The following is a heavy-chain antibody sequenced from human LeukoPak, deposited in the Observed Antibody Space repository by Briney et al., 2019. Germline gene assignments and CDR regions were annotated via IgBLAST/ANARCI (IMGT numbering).Heavy chain of an antibody. CDR1: GFTFSSYS. V-gene: IGHV3-23*01. CDR2: ISGSGGST. CDR3: ASFAYYDYVWGSYSLDY. D-gene: IGHD3-16*01. J-gene: IGHJ4*02. Sequence: GGSLRLSCAASGFTFSSYSMNWVRQAPGKGLEWVSAISGSGGSTYYADSVKGRFTISRDNSKNTLYLQMNSLRAEDTAVYYCASFAYYDYVWGSYSLDYWGQGTLVTVSS.